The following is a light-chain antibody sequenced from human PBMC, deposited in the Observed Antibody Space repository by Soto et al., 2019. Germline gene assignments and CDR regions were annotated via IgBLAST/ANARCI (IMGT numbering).Light chain of an antibody. CDR1: SSDVGGYNY. J-gene: IGLJ1*01. Sequence: HSALTQPASVSGSPGQSITISCTGTSSDVGGYNYVSWYQQHPGKVPKLMIYDVSNRPSGVSNRFSGSKSGNTASLTISGIQAEDEADYYCSSYPSSSTLYVFGTGTKLTVL. V-gene: IGLV2-14*01. CDR2: DVS. CDR3: SSYPSSSTLYV.